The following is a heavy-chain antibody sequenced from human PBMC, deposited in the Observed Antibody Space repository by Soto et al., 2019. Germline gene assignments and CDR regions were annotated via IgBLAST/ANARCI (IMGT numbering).Heavy chain of an antibody. CDR1: CYTFTSYG. J-gene: IGHJ4*02. D-gene: IGHD1-1*01. CDR2: ISAHNGNT. CDR3: ARGRYGDY. V-gene: IGHV1-18*01. Sequence: QVHLVQSGAEVKKPEASVKVSCKASCYTFTSYGITWVRQAPGQGLEWMGWISAHNGNTDYAQKLQGRVIVTRDTSTSTAYMELRSLISDDTAVYYCARGRYGDYWGQGALVTVSS.